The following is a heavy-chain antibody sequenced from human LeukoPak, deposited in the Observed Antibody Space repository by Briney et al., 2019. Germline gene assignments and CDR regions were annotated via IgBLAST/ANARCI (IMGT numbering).Heavy chain of an antibody. D-gene: IGHD4-17*01. J-gene: IGHJ2*01. CDR2: IYPDDSDT. CDR1: GYNFSKYW. Sequence: GESLKISCQGSGYNFSKYWIGWVRQLPGKGLEWMGIIYPDDSDTRYSPSFQGQVTISADKSLNTAYLHWATLKASDTAMYYCARHNYGDSEDWYFDLWGHGTLVTVSS. CDR3: ARHNYGDSEDWYFDL. V-gene: IGHV5-51*01.